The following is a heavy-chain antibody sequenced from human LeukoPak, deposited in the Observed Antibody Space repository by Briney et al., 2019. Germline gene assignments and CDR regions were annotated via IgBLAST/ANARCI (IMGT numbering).Heavy chain of an antibody. D-gene: IGHD6-13*01. CDR3: ARDRRGQQLVRGPWFDP. J-gene: IGHJ5*02. CDR2: IYYSGST. Sequence: SETLSLTCTVSGGSISSSSYYWGWIRQPPGKGLEWIGSIYYSGSTYYNPSLKSRVTISVDTSKNQFSLKLSSVTAADTAVYYCARDRRGQQLVRGPWFDPWGQGTLVTVSS. V-gene: IGHV4-39*07. CDR1: GGSISSSSYY.